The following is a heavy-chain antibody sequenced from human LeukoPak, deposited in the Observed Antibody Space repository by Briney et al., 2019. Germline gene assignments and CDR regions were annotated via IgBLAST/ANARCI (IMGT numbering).Heavy chain of an antibody. CDR2: IYPGDSDT. D-gene: IGHD2-21*01. Sequence: GESLKIPCKGSGYSFTSYWIGWVRQMPGKGLVWMGIIYPGDSDTRYNPSFQGQVTISADKSISTAYLQWSSLRASDTAMYYCARRSVVGTVYYFDYWGQGTLVTVSS. V-gene: IGHV5-51*01. J-gene: IGHJ4*02. CDR1: GYSFTSYW. CDR3: ARRSVVGTVYYFDY.